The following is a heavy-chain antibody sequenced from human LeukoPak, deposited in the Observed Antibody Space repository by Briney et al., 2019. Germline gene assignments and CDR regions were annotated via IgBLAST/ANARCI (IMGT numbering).Heavy chain of an antibody. CDR3: ARGLGAADDY. J-gene: IGHJ4*02. D-gene: IGHD3-10*01. CDR1: GFTFSSYS. CDR2: ISSSSSYI. Sequence: GGSLRLSCAASGFTFSSYSMNWVRQAPGKGLEWVSSISSSSSYIYYADSVKGRFTISRDNAKNSLYPQMNSLRAEDTAVYYCARGLGAADDYWGQGTLVTVSS. V-gene: IGHV3-21*01.